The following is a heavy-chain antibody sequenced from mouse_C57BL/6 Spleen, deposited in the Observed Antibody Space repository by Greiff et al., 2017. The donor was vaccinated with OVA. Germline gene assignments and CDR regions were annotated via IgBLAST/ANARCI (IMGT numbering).Heavy chain of an antibody. D-gene: IGHD2-4*01. CDR3: ARYPLYDDDGYYFDY. CDR1: GYTFTSYW. J-gene: IGHJ2*01. CDR2: IHPNRGST. Sequence: QVQLKESGAELVKPGASVKLSCKASGYTFTSYWMHWVKQRPGQGLEWIGMIHPNRGSTNYNEKFKSKATLTVDQSSSTAYMQLSSLTSEDSAVYYCARYPLYDDDGYYFDYWGQGTTLTVSS. V-gene: IGHV1-64*01.